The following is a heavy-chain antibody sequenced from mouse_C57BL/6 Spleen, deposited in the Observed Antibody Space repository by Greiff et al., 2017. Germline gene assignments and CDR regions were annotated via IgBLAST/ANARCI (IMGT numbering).Heavy chain of an antibody. Sequence: QVTLKESGPGLVQPSQSLSITCSVSGFSLTSYGVHWVCHSPGKGLEWLGGIWGGGSPDYSSAFMSILNITKDNSKSQVFYKMNSLQADDTAIYYCANYDYGYAMDYWGQGTSVTVSS. D-gene: IGHD2-4*01. CDR2: IWGGGSP. J-gene: IGHJ4*01. V-gene: IGHV2-5*01. CDR1: GFSLTSYG. CDR3: ANYDYGYAMDY.